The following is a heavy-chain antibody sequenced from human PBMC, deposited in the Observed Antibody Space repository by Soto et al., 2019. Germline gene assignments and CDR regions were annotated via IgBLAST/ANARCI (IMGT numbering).Heavy chain of an antibody. V-gene: IGHV3-7*03. J-gene: IGHJ6*02. CDR3: AAVQWLEDEYYYYGMDV. CDR2: IKQDGSEK. CDR1: LFPYSNDW. D-gene: IGHD6-19*01. Sequence: GDCLTLADAASLFPYSNDWLGWVRRAPEKVLEWVANIKQDGSEKYYMDSVKGRFTISRDNAKNSLYLQMSSLRAEDTAVYYCAAVQWLEDEYYYYGMDVWGQGTTVTVSS.